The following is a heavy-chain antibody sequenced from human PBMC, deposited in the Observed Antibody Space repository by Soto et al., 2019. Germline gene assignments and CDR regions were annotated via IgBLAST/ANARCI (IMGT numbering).Heavy chain of an antibody. CDR3: AREGRLAAGGWGGRYFYY. V-gene: IGHV1-69*01. CDR2: IIPIFGTP. J-gene: IGHJ4*02. CDR1: GGTFSSYA. D-gene: IGHD6-13*01. Sequence: QVQLVQSGAEVKKPWSSVKVSCKAAGGTFSSYAISWVRQAPGQGLEWMGGIIPIFGTPNYAQKFQGRVTITADESTRTDYRELSSLRSEETAVYYCAREGRLAAGGWGGRYFYYWGQGTLVTVSS.